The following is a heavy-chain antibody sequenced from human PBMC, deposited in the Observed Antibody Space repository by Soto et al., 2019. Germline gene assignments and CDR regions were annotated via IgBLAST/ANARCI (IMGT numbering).Heavy chain of an antibody. J-gene: IGHJ4*02. V-gene: IGHV1-69*02. CDR3: ARLASGSYDY. Sequence: QVQLVQSGAEVKKPGSSVRVSCKASGGTFSTYIIGWVRQAPGQGLEWMGRISPMVGIAIYAQKFQGRIAITADKSTSIAYLEVTSLRNEDTAVYYCARLASGSYDYWGQGTLITVSS. D-gene: IGHD1-26*01. CDR1: GGTFSTYI. CDR2: ISPMVGIA.